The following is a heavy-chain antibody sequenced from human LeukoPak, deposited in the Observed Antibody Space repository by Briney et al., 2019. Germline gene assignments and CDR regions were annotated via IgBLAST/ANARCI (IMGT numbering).Heavy chain of an antibody. CDR2: ISGGGETT. D-gene: IGHD4-17*01. Sequence: TGGSLRLSCAASGFTFNNYAMNWVRQAAGKGLEWVSSISGGGETTYYADSAKGRFTISRDNSQNTLYLQMNSLRAEDTAVYYCARDYADYVGYFFFDYRGQGTLVTVSS. V-gene: IGHV3-23*01. CDR1: GFTFNNYA. J-gene: IGHJ4*02. CDR3: ARDYADYVGYFFFDY.